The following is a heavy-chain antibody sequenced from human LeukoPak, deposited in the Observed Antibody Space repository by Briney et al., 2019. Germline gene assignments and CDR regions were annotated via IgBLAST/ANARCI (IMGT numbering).Heavy chain of an antibody. J-gene: IGHJ4*02. CDR3: ARDGISGWEDY. CDR2: IYYSGST. Sequence: PSETLSLTCTVSGGSISSYYWSWIRQPPGKGLEWIGYIYYSGSTNYNPSLKSRVTISVDTSKNQFSLKLSSVTAADTAVYYCARDGISGWEDYWGQGTLVTVSS. CDR1: GGSISSYY. D-gene: IGHD6-19*01. V-gene: IGHV4-59*01.